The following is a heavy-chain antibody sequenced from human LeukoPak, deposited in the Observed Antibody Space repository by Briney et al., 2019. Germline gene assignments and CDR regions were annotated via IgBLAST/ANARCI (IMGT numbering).Heavy chain of an antibody. V-gene: IGHV4-34*01. Sequence: KTGGSLRLSCAASGSTFSTSAMSWVRQAPGKGLEWIGEINHSGSSNYNPSLKSRVTISVDTSKTQFSLKLSSVTAADTAVYFCARGELSGMYFDYWGQGTLVTVSS. CDR1: GSTFSTSA. CDR3: ARGELSGMYFDY. J-gene: IGHJ4*02. D-gene: IGHD1-26*01. CDR2: INHSGSS.